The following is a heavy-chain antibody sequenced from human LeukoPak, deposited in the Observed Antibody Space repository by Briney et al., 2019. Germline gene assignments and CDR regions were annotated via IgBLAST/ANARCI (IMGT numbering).Heavy chain of an antibody. V-gene: IGHV1-18*01. D-gene: IGHD6-13*01. J-gene: IGHJ4*02. CDR2: ISAHNGNT. CDR1: GYTFTSYG. Sequence: ASVKVSCKASGYTFTSYGISWVRQAPGQGLEWMGWISAHNGNTNYAQKLQGRVTMTTDTSTSTAYMELRSLRSDDTAVYYCASFRDSSSWYPFDYWGQGTLVTVSS. CDR3: ASFRDSSSWYPFDY.